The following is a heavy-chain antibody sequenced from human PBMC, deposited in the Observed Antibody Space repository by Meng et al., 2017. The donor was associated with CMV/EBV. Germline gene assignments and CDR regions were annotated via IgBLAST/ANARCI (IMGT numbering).Heavy chain of an antibody. V-gene: IGHV4-34*01. CDR2: INHSGST. CDR3: ARGVGYCSSTSCYPRFDP. CDR1: SLSGYY. J-gene: IGHJ5*02. Sequence: SLSGYYWSWIRQPPGKGLEWIGEINHSGSTNYNPSLKSRVTISVDTSKNQFSLKLSSVTAADTAVYYCARGVGYCSSTSCYPRFDPWGQGTLVTVSS. D-gene: IGHD2-2*01.